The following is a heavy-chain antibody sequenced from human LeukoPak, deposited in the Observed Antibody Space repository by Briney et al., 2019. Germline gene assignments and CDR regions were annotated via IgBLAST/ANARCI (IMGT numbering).Heavy chain of an antibody. CDR1: GITLSNYG. CDR3: AREGGYCSGGSCRFFDY. Sequence: KAGGSLRLSCAVSGITLSNYGMSWVRQAPGKGLEFVSSISPSSSYIYYADSVKGRFTISRDDAKNSLFLQMNSLRAEDTAVYYCAREGGYCSGGSCRFFDYWGQGTLVTVSS. J-gene: IGHJ4*02. D-gene: IGHD2-15*01. V-gene: IGHV3-21*06. CDR2: ISPSSSYI.